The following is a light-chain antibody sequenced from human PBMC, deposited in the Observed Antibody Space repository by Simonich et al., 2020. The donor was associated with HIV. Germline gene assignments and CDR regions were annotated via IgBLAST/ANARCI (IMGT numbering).Light chain of an antibody. Sequence: EIVLTQSPGTLSLSPGERATLSCRASQSVSSSYLAWYQQQPGLAPRLLIYDASSRATGIPDRFSGSGSGTDFTLTISRLEPEDFAVYYCQQYGSSPTFGQGTKVEIK. CDR1: QSVSSSY. CDR3: QQYGSSPT. V-gene: IGKV3D-20*01. J-gene: IGKJ1*01. CDR2: DAS.